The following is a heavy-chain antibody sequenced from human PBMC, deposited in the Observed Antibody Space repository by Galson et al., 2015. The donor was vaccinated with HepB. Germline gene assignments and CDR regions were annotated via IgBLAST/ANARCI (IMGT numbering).Heavy chain of an antibody. Sequence: SLRLSCAASGFTFSSYGMHWVRQAPGKGLEWVAFIRYDGSNKYYADSVKGRFTISRDNSKNTLYLQMNSLRAEDTAVYYCAKDGSVAAGDAFDIWGQGTMVTVSS. V-gene: IGHV3-30*02. J-gene: IGHJ3*02. CDR2: IRYDGSNK. CDR3: AKDGSVAAGDAFDI. D-gene: IGHD6-13*01. CDR1: GFTFSSYG.